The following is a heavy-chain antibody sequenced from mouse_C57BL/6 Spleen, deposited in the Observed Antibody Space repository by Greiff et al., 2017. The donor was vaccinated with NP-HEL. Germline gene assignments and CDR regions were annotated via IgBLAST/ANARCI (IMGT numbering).Heavy chain of an antibody. Sequence: EVKLMESGGDLVKPGGSLKLSCAASGFTFSSYGMSWVRQTPDKRLEWVATISSGGSYTYYPDSVKGRFTISRDNAKNTLYLQMSSLKSEDTAMYYCARHGPTIVTTMDYWGQGTSVTVSS. D-gene: IGHD2-5*01. J-gene: IGHJ4*01. CDR2: ISSGGSYT. CDR1: GFTFSSYG. V-gene: IGHV5-6*01. CDR3: ARHGPTIVTTMDY.